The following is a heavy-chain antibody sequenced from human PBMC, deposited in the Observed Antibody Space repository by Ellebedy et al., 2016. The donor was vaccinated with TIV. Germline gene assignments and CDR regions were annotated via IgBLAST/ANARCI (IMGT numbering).Heavy chain of an antibody. Sequence: GGSLRLSCAASGFTFSSYWMSWVRQAPGKGLEWVSGIYNGATHYADSVRGRFTISRDNSKNTLYLQMNSLRAEDTAVYYCAKDGGYGYFDYWGQGTLVTVSS. V-gene: IGHV3-23*03. J-gene: IGHJ4*02. D-gene: IGHD3-16*01. CDR3: AKDGGYGYFDY. CDR1: GFTFSSYW. CDR2: IYNGAT.